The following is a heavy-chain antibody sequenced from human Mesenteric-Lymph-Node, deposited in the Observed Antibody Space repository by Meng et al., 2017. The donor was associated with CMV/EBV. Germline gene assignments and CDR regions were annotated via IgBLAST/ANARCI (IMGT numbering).Heavy chain of an antibody. CDR2: ISFDGSKK. CDR1: FTFSIYA. V-gene: IGHV3-30*04. CDR3: ARDRCVGSSWFCNYFDY. J-gene: IGHJ4*02. D-gene: IGHD6-13*01. Sequence: FTFSIYAMHWVRQAPGKGLEWVAVISFDGSKKYYADSVKGRFTISRDNSKNSLYLQMNSLRAEDTAVYYCARDRCVGSSWFCNYFDYWGQGTLVTVSS.